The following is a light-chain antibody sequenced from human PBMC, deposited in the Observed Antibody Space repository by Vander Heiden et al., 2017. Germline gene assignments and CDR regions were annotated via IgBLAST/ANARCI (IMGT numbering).Light chain of an antibody. J-gene: IGLJ2*01. CDR2: EVS. CDR3: SSYTSSSTVV. V-gene: IGLV2-14*01. Sequence: QSALTQPASVSGSPGPSLPISCTGTSSDVGGYNYVSWYQQRPGKAPKLMIYEVSNRPSGVSNRFSGSKSGNTASLTISGLQAEDEADYYCSSYTSSSTVVFGGGTKLTVL. CDR1: SSDVGGYNY.